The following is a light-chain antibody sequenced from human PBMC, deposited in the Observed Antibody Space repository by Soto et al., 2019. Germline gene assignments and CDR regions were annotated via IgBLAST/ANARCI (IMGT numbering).Light chain of an antibody. CDR1: QTVSNTY. CDR3: QQYGALPPT. J-gene: IGKJ4*01. V-gene: IGKV3-20*01. Sequence: EIVLTQFPGALSLSPGERVTLSCRASQTVSNTYVAWYQQKSGQAPKFLIYGASNRATGIPDRFSGSGSGTDFTLTISRLEPEDFAVYYCQQYGALPPTFGGGTKVEIK. CDR2: GAS.